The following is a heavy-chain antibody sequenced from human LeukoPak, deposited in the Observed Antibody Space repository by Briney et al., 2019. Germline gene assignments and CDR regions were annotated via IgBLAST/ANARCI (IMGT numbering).Heavy chain of an antibody. Sequence: GGSLRLSCAASGFTFSSYAMSWVRQAPGKGLEWVSAISGSGGSTYYADSVKGRFTISRDNAKNSLYLQMNSLRAEDTAVYYCARVSILIVPYYAFDIWGQGTMVTVSS. CDR3: ARVSILIVPYYAFDI. V-gene: IGHV3-23*01. D-gene: IGHD2/OR15-2a*01. CDR1: GFTFSSYA. CDR2: ISGSGGST. J-gene: IGHJ3*02.